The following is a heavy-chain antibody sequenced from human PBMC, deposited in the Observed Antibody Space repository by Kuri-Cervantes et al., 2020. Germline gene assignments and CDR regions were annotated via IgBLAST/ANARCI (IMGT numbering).Heavy chain of an antibody. CDR1: GYRFSDYW. D-gene: IGHD6-19*01. CDR3: ARRSSGWYQDY. Sequence: KVSCKGSGYRFSDYWIGWVRQMPGKGLEWMGIIYSGDSDSRYSPSFQGQVTISADKSTSTAYLQWSSLKASDTAMYYCARRSSGWYQDYWGQGTLVTVSS. V-gene: IGHV5-51*01. J-gene: IGHJ4*02. CDR2: IYSGDSDS.